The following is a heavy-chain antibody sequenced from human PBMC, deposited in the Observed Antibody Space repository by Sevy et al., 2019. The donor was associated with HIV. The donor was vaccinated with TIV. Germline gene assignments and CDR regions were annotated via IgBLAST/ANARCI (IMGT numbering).Heavy chain of an antibody. Sequence: GGSLRLSCAASGFTFSSYEMNWVRQAPGKGLEWVSYISSSGSTIYYADSVKGRFTISRDNAKNSLYPQMNSLRAEDTAVYYCARDRPRSERDYWGQGTLVTVSS. CDR2: ISSSGSTI. V-gene: IGHV3-48*03. CDR3: ARDRPRSERDY. J-gene: IGHJ4*02. CDR1: GFTFSSYE.